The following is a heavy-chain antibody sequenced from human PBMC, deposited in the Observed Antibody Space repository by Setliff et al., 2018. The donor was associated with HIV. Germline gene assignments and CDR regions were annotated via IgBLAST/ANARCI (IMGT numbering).Heavy chain of an antibody. CDR2: ISDRGTT. CDR1: GGSISPYY. D-gene: IGHD2-21*02. CDR3: ARDVGLCGVDCWPYFYFDL. Sequence: SETLSLTCTVSGGSISPYYWSWIRQPPGKGLEWIAWISDRGTTNYNPSLKSRLRISIDTSKNHFYVNLFSVTAADAAVYYCARDVGLCGVDCWPYFYFDLWGRGNLVTVSS. V-gene: IGHV4-59*01. J-gene: IGHJ2*01.